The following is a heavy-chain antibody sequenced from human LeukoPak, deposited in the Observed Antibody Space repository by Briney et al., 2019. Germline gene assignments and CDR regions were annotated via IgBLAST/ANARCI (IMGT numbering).Heavy chain of an antibody. V-gene: IGHV3-23*01. J-gene: IGHJ3*02. D-gene: IGHD6-19*01. CDR1: GFTFSSYA. CDR2: ISGNSGST. CDR3: AKVADSSGWYFAFDI. Sequence: GGSLRLSCAASGFTFSSYAMSWVRQAPGKGLEWVSSISGNSGSTYYADSVKGRFTISRDNSKNTLYLQMNSLRAEDTAVYYCAKVADSSGWYFAFDIWGQGTMVTVSS.